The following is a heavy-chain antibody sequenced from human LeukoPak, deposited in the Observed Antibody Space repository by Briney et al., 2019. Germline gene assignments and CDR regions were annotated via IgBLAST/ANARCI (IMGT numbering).Heavy chain of an antibody. Sequence: PSETLSLTCTVSGDSLIINNYYWGWIRQPPGKGLEWIGSIYYSGTAYYNASLMSRVTISVDTSKNQFSLRLSSVTAADTAVYYCARGGVFYRSSARGYFDYWGQGTLVTVSS. CDR2: IYYSGTA. D-gene: IGHD6-6*01. CDR1: GDSLIINNYY. J-gene: IGHJ4*02. V-gene: IGHV4-39*02. CDR3: ARGGVFYRSSARGYFDY.